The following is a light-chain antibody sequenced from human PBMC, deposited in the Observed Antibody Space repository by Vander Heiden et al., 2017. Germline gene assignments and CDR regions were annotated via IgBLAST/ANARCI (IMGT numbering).Light chain of an antibody. CDR1: QGVLSSS. CDR2: GAS. V-gene: IGKV3-20*01. CDR3: QQYGSSPLT. J-gene: IGKJ4*01. Sequence: EIVLTQSPGTLSLSPGESATLPCRASQGVLSSSVAWYQQIPGQSPRLLIYGASSRATGIPDRFTGSGSRTDFTLTINTLEPEDFTVYYCQQYGSSPLTFGGGTKVEI.